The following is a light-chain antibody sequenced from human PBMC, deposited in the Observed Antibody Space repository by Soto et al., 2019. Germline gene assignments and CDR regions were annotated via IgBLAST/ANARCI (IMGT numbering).Light chain of an antibody. V-gene: IGKV4-1*01. CDR3: QQYYDAPFT. Sequence: DFVMTQSPESLAVSLGERATINCTSSRSVLYTSNNKNYLAWYQQKPGQPPKLLIYWASIRESGVPDRFSGSGSGTDFTLTIGSLQAEDVAVYYCQQYYDAPFTFGQGTKLEIK. CDR1: RSVLYTSNNKNY. J-gene: IGKJ2*01. CDR2: WAS.